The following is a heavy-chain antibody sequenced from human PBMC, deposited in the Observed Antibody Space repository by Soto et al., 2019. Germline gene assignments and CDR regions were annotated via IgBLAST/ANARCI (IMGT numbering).Heavy chain of an antibody. V-gene: IGHV3-23*01. CDR3: AKYGGLGGGVIVIPNDY. CDR2: ISGSGGST. J-gene: IGHJ4*02. D-gene: IGHD3-16*02. Sequence: GGSLRLSCAASGFTFSSYAMSWVRQAPGKGLEWVSAISGSGGSTYYADSVKGRFTISRDNSKNTLYLQMNSLRAEDTAVYYCAKYGGLGGGVIVIPNDYWGQGTLVTVSS. CDR1: GFTFSSYA.